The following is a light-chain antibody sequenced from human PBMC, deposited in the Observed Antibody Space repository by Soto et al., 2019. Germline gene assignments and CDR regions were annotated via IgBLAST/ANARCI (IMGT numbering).Light chain of an antibody. V-gene: IGKV1-5*01. Sequence: DIQMTQSPSTLSASVGDRVTITCRASQSISRSLAWYQQKPGKAPNLLIYDASSLESGVPSRFSSSGFGTEFTLTISSLQPDDFATYYCQQYNSYLLTFGPATTVDIK. CDR1: QSISRS. CDR3: QQYNSYLLT. CDR2: DAS. J-gene: IGKJ3*01.